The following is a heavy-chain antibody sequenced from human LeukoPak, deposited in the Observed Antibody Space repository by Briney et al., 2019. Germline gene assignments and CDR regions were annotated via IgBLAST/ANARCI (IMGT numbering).Heavy chain of an antibody. CDR3: ARHPPTTVTTLFDY. Sequence: GESLKISGKGSGYIFTSYWIGWVRQLPGKGLEWMGIINPVGSNIIYSPSFRGQVTISADKSISTAYLQWSSLKASDTAMYYCARHPPTTVTTLFDYWGQGTLVTVSS. J-gene: IGHJ4*02. V-gene: IGHV5-51*01. D-gene: IGHD4-17*01. CDR1: GYIFTSYW. CDR2: INPVGSNI.